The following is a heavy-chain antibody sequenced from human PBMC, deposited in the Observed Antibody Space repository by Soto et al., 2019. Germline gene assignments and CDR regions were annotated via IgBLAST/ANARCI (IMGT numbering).Heavy chain of an antibody. V-gene: IGHV3-21*01. CDR1: GFTFSSYS. Sequence: GGSLRLSCAASGFTFSSYSMNWVRQAPGKGLEWVSSISSSSSYIYYADSVKGRFTTSRDNAKNSLYLQMNSLRAEDTAVYYCARGVMVRGVIITGYYFDYWGQGTLVTVSS. D-gene: IGHD3-10*01. CDR3: ARGVMVRGVIITGYYFDY. J-gene: IGHJ4*02. CDR2: ISSSSSYI.